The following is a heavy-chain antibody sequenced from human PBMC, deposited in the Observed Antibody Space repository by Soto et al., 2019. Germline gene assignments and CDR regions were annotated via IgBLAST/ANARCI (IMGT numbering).Heavy chain of an antibody. CDR1: GGTFSSYA. V-gene: IGHV1-69*13. Sequence: SVKVSCKASGGTFSSYAISWVRQAPGQGLEWTGGIIPIFGTASYAQKFQGRDTITADESTSTAYMELSSLRSEDTAVYYCARGEGPITMIVVAVGAFDIWGQGTMATVSS. J-gene: IGHJ3*02. CDR2: IIPIFGTA. D-gene: IGHD3-22*01. CDR3: ARGEGPITMIVVAVGAFDI.